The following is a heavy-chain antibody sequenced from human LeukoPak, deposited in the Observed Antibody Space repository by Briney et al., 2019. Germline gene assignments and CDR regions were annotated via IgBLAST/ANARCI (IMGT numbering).Heavy chain of an antibody. CDR1: GGSISSHY. CDR2: IYYSGST. J-gene: IGHJ5*02. Sequence: SETLSLTCTVSGGSISSHYWSWIPQPPGKGLEWMGYIYYSGSTNYSPSLKSRVTISVDTSKNQFSMKLSSVTAADKAVYYCAREWERYCSGGSCYEGGNWFDPWGQGTLVTVSS. CDR3: AREWERYCSGGSCYEGGNWFDP. D-gene: IGHD2-15*01. V-gene: IGHV4-59*11.